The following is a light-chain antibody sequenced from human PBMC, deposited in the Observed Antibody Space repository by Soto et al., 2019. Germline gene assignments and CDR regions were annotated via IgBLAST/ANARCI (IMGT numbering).Light chain of an antibody. J-gene: IGKJ1*01. CDR2: KAS. Sequence: DIKMTQSPSTLSASVGDRVTITCRASESISSGLAWYQQKPGKAPNLLIYKASTLESGVPSRFSGSGSGTEFTLTISSLQPDDFATYYCQQYNSYSRTFGQGTKVDIK. CDR1: ESISSG. V-gene: IGKV1-5*03. CDR3: QQYNSYSRT.